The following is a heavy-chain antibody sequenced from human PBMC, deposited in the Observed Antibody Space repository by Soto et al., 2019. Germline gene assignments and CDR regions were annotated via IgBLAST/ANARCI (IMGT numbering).Heavy chain of an antibody. J-gene: IGHJ5*02. CDR1: GFTFSSYG. Sequence: GGSLRLSCAASGFTFSSYGMHWVRQAPGKGLEWVAVIWYDGSNKYYADSVKGRFTISRDNSKNTLYLQMNSLRAEDTAVYYCARLDPLGYCTNGVCYVAPVGWFDPWGQGTLVTVSS. CDR2: IWYDGSNK. CDR3: ARLDPLGYCTNGVCYVAPVGWFDP. D-gene: IGHD2-8*01. V-gene: IGHV3-33*01.